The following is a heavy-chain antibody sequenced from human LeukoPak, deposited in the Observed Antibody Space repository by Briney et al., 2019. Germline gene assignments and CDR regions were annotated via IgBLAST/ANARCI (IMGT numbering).Heavy chain of an antibody. J-gene: IGHJ5*02. CDR3: ARQEQWLVRGFDL. V-gene: IGHV4-59*08. D-gene: IGHD6-19*01. CDR1: GGSISTYH. CDR2: IHYSRGI. Sequence: SGTLSLTCTVSGGSISTYHWSWIRQPPGKGLEWIRYIHYSRGINYNPSLKSRVTISADTPKNQFSLKLNSVTAADTAVYYCARQEQWLVRGFDLWGQGTLVTVSS.